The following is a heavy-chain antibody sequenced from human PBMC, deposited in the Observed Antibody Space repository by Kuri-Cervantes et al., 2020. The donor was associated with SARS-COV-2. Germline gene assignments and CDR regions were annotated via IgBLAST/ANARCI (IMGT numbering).Heavy chain of an antibody. V-gene: IGHV3-7*01. CDR3: ARDSYDYVWGSYRPVYYYYMDV. D-gene: IGHD3-16*02. Sequence: GGSLRLSCAASGFTFSSYWMSWVRQAPGKGLEWVANIKQDGSEKYYVDSVKGRFTISRDNAKNSLYLQMNSLRAEDTAVYYCARDSYDYVWGSYRPVYYYYMDVWGKGTTVTVSS. CDR2: IKQDGSEK. J-gene: IGHJ6*03. CDR1: GFTFSSYW.